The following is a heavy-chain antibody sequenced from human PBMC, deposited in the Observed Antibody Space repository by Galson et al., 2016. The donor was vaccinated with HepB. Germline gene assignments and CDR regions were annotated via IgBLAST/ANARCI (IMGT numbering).Heavy chain of an antibody. J-gene: IGHJ6*02. Sequence: SLRLSCAASGFTFSTYDMYWVRQAPGKGLQWVALISQDGSSRSYTDSMRGRFIISRDNSKKMVYLQISSLRLEDTAVYFCARAMSRYYHKWTASYFSYGLDVWGQGTTVTVSS. D-gene: IGHD3-9*01. CDR1: GFTFSTYD. CDR3: ARAMSRYYHKWTASYFSYGLDV. CDR2: ISQDGSSR. V-gene: IGHV3-30*03.